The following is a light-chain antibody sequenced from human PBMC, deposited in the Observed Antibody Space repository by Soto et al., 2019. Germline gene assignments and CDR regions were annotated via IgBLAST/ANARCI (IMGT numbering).Light chain of an antibody. CDR3: QHYNSYSEA. CDR2: KAS. Sequence: DIQMTQSPSTLSGPVGDRVTITCRASQTISSWLAWYRQKPGKAPKLLIYKASTLKSGVPSRFSGSGSGTEFTLTISSLQPDDFATYYCQHYNSYSEAFGQGTKVDIK. J-gene: IGKJ1*01. V-gene: IGKV1-5*03. CDR1: QTISSW.